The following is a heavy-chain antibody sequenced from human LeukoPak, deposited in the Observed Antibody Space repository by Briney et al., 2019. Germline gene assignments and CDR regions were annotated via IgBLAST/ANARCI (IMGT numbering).Heavy chain of an antibody. D-gene: IGHD2-15*01. CDR1: GYTLTELS. V-gene: IGHV1-24*01. Sequence: ASVKVSCKVSGYTLTELSMHWVRQAPGKGLEWMGGFDPEDGETIYAQKFQGRVTMTEDTSTDTAYMELSSLRSEDTAVYYCATDTPTGEYCSGGSCYYKNYYYYGMDVWGQGTTVTVSS. CDR2: FDPEDGET. CDR3: ATDTPTGEYCSGGSCYYKNYYYYGMDV. J-gene: IGHJ6*02.